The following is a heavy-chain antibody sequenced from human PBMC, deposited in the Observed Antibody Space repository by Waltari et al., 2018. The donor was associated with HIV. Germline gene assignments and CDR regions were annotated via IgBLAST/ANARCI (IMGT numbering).Heavy chain of an antibody. Sequence: QLQLQESGPGLVKPSETLSLTCTVSGGSISSSSYYWGWIRQPPGKGLEWIGSIYYSGSTYYNPSLKSRVTISVDTSKNQFSLKLSSVTAADTAVYYCARQRYSYNYFDYWGQGTLVTVSS. J-gene: IGHJ4*02. CDR3: ARQRYSYNYFDY. CDR1: GGSISSSSYY. CDR2: IYYSGST. V-gene: IGHV4-39*01. D-gene: IGHD5-18*01.